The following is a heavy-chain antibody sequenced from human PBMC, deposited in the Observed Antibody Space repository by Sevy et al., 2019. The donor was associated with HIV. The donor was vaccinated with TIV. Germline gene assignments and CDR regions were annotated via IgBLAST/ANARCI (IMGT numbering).Heavy chain of an antibody. CDR1: GGSFSGYY. CDR3: AREGSSSDSYYYYMDV. J-gene: IGHJ6*03. CDR2: INHSAST. V-gene: IGHV4-34*01. D-gene: IGHD6-6*01. Sequence: SETLSLTCAVYGGSFSGYYWTWIRQPPGKGLEWIGEINHSASTNYNPSLRSRVTISVDTSKNQFSLKLTSVTAAETAVYYCAREGSSSDSYYYYMDVWGKGTTVTVSS.